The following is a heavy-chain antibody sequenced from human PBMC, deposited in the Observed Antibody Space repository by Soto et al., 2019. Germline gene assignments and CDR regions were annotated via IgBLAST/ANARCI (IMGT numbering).Heavy chain of an antibody. V-gene: IGHV3-30*18. CDR1: GFTFSSYG. CDR3: AKDRAVIVAVYGMDV. J-gene: IGHJ6*02. CDR2: ISYDGSNK. Sequence: QVQLVESGGGVVQPGRSLRLSCAASGFTFSSYGMHWVRQAPGKGLVWVAVISYDGSNKYYADSVKGRFTISRDNSKNTLYLQMNSLRAEDTAVYYCAKDRAVIVAVYGMDVWGQGTTVTVSS. D-gene: IGHD5-12*01.